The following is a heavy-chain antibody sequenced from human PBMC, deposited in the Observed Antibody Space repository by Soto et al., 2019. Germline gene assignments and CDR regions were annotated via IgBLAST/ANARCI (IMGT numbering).Heavy chain of an antibody. CDR2: ISSSSSYI. CDR3: ARDIGGEIAAAGYNWFDP. Sequence: GGSLRLSCAASGFTFSSYSMNWVRQAPGKGLEWVSSISSSSSYIYYADSVKGRFTISRDNAKNSLYLQMNSLRAEDTAVYYCARDIGGEIAAAGYNWFDPWGQGTLVTVSS. V-gene: IGHV3-21*01. D-gene: IGHD6-13*01. J-gene: IGHJ5*02. CDR1: GFTFSSYS.